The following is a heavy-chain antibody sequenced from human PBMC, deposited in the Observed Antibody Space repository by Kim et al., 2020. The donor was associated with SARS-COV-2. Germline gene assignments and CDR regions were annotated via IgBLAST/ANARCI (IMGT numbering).Heavy chain of an antibody. CDR2: INPSGGST. J-gene: IGHJ4*02. CDR3: ASSLTGMEFGSGLGVY. V-gene: IGHV1-46*03. Sequence: ASVKVSCKASGYTFTSYYMHWVRQAPGQGLEWMGIINPSGGSTSYAQKFQGRVTMTRDTSTSTVYMELSSLRSEDTAVYYCASSLTGMEFGSGLGVYWGQGTLVTVSS. CDR1: GYTFTSYY. D-gene: IGHD5-12*01.